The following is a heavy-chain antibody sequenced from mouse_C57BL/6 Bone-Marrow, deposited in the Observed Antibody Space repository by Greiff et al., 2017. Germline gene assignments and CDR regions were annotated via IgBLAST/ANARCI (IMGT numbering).Heavy chain of an antibody. CDR2: IYPGDGDT. J-gene: IGHJ2*01. Sequence: VQGVAPGPELVKPGASVKISCKASGYAFSSSWMNWVKQRPGKGLEWIGRIYPGDGDTNYNGKFKGKATLTADKSSSTAYMQLSSLTSEDSAVYFCARGGYYWGQGTTLTVSS. CDR3: ARGGYY. CDR1: GYAFSSSW. V-gene: IGHV1-82*01.